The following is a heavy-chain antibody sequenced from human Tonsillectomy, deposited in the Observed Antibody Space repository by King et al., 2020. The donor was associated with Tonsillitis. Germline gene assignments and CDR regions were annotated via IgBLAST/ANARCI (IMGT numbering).Heavy chain of an antibody. V-gene: IGHV1-2*02. CDR1: GYTFTGYY. J-gene: IGHJ3*02. CDR2: IHPNSGGT. Sequence: VQLVESGAEVKKPGASVKVSCKASGYTFTGYYIHWVRQAPGQGLEWMGWIHPNSGGTNYAQRFQGRVTMTRDTSTRIAYMELSRLRSDDTAVYYCARDLGYSGYDGAFNIWGQGTMVTVSS. D-gene: IGHD5-12*01. CDR3: ARDLGYSGYDGAFNI.